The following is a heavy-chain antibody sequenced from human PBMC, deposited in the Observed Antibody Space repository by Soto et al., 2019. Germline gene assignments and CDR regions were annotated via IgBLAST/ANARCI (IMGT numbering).Heavy chain of an antibody. CDR1: GYSFSSCA. V-gene: IGHV1-3*04. J-gene: IGHJ6*02. CDR2: INTGNGNT. Sequence: QVQLLQSESEVKKPGASVKVSCKASGYSFSSCAIHWVRQAPGQSLEWMGWINTGNGNTKYSQNFQGRVSITRDTSASTAYMELSSLRSEDTAVYYCARGWSLDYYYFMDFWGQGTTVSVSS. CDR3: ARGWSLDYYYFMDF. D-gene: IGHD3-16*01.